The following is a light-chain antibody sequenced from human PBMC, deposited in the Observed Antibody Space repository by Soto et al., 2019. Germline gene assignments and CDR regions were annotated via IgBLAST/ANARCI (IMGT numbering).Light chain of an antibody. Sequence: QFVLTQPASVSGSPGQSITISCTGTSSDIGAYNSVSWYQQHPGKAPKLMIYEVSNRPSGVSNRFSASKSGNTASLTISGLQAEDEADYYCSSRTTSNPYVFGTGTKLTVL. CDR2: EVS. CDR3: SSRTTSNPYV. V-gene: IGLV2-14*01. CDR1: SSDIGAYNS. J-gene: IGLJ1*01.